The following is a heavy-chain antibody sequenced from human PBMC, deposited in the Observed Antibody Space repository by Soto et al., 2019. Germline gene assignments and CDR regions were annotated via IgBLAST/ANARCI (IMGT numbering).Heavy chain of an antibody. J-gene: IGHJ4*02. CDR1: GFTFSSYG. CDR3: AKDTYSSGWSISMSDY. CDR2: ISYDGSNK. D-gene: IGHD6-19*01. V-gene: IGHV3-30*18. Sequence: GPLRLSCAASGFTFSSYGMHWVRQAPGKGLEWEAVISYDGSNKYYADSVKGRFTISRDNSKNTLYLQMNSLRAEDTAVYYCAKDTYSSGWSISMSDYWGQGTLVTVSS.